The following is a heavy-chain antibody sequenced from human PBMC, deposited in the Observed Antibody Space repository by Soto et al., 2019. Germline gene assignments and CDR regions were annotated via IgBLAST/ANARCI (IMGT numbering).Heavy chain of an antibody. CDR1: GGSISSSSYY. D-gene: IGHD4-17*01. CDR2: IYYSGSA. V-gene: IGHV4-39*07. J-gene: IGHJ3*02. CDR3: ARDLAVSSSAFDI. Sequence: PSETLSLTCTVSGGSISSSSYYWGWIRQPPGKGLEWIGSIYYSGSAYYNPSLKSRVTISVDTSKNQFSLKLSSVTAADTAVYYCARDLAVSSSAFDIWDQGTMVTLSS.